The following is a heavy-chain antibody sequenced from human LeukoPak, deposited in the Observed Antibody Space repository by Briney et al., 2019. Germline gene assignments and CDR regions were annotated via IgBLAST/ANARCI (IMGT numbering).Heavy chain of an antibody. J-gene: IGHJ5*02. CDR2: INPNSGGT. CDR1: GYTFTGYY. V-gene: IGHV1-2*02. D-gene: IGHD3-10*01. Sequence: GASVKVSCKASGYTFTGYYMHWVRQAPGQGLEWMGWINPNSGGTNYAQKFQGRVTMTRDTSISTAYMELSRLRSDDTAVYYCASYPYYYGSGSSEWFDPWGQGTLVTVSS. CDR3: ASYPYYYGSGSSEWFDP.